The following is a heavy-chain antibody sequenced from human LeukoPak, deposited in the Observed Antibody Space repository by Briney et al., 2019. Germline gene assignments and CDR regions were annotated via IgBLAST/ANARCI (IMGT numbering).Heavy chain of an antibody. CDR2: INPDSGVT. CDR1: GYSLGGYY. J-gene: IGHJ4*02. CDR3: AREAGGSGTYYIDY. V-gene: IGHV1-2*06. D-gene: IGHD3-10*01. Sequence: GASVKVSCKASGYSLGGYYMHWVRQAPGQGLEWMGRINPDSGVTSYAQKFQGRVTMTRDTSISTVYMDLRSVRSDDTAVYYCAREAGGSGTYYIDYWGQGTLVTVSS.